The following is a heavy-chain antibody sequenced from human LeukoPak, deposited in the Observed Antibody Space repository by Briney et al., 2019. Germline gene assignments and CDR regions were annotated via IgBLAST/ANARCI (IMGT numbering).Heavy chain of an antibody. CDR1: GGSLSGYY. J-gene: IGHJ4*02. CDR3: ARGGFRHYYDSSGYYDY. CDR2: INHSGST. D-gene: IGHD3-22*01. Sequence: PSETLSLTCAVYGGSLSGYYWIWIRQPPGKGLEWIGEINHSGSTNYNPSLKSRVTISVDTSKNQFSLKLSSVTAADTAVYYCARGGFRHYYDSSGYYDYWGQGTLVTVSS. V-gene: IGHV4-34*01.